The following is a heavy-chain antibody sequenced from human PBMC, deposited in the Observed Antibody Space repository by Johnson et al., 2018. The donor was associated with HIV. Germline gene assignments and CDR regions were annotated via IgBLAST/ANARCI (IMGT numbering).Heavy chain of an antibody. CDR3: AKDRRDVYTSLGAFDI. CDR2: IKQDGSEK. D-gene: IGHD5-24*01. CDR1: GFTFSSYG. V-gene: IGHV3-7*01. J-gene: IGHJ3*02. Sequence: MRLVEPGGGLIQPGGSLRLSCAASGFTFSSYGMHWVRQAPGKGLEWVANIKQDGSEKYYVDSVKGRLTISIDNSKNTLYLQMNSLRAEDTAVYYCAKDRRDVYTSLGAFDIWGQGTLVTVSS.